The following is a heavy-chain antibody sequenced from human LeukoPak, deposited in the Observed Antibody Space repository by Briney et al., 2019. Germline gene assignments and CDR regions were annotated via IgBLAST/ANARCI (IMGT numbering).Heavy chain of an antibody. Sequence: KPSETLSLTCTVSGGSVGSGSYYWSWIRQSPGQGLEWIGNVYYSGSAYYNPSLKSRVTMSVDTSKNQFSLKLSSVTAADTAVYYCARKPIINNAWYYFDCWGQGILVAVSS. CDR3: ARKPIINNAWYYFDC. V-gene: IGHV4-39*07. J-gene: IGHJ4*02. CDR1: GGSVGSGSYY. D-gene: IGHD1/OR15-1a*01. CDR2: VYYSGSA.